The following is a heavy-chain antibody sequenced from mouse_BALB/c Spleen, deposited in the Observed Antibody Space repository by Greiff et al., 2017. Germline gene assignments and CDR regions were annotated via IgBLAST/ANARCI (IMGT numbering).Heavy chain of an antibody. CDR3: ARASYHAMDY. CDR2: ISSGGSYT. Sequence: EVHLVESGGGLVKPGGSLKLSCAASGFTFSSYAMSWVRQSPEKRLEWVAEISSGGSYTYYPDTVTGRFTISRDNAKNTLYLEMSSLRSEDTAMYYCARASYHAMDYWGQGTSVTVSS. CDR1: GFTFSSYA. V-gene: IGHV5-9-4*01. J-gene: IGHJ4*01.